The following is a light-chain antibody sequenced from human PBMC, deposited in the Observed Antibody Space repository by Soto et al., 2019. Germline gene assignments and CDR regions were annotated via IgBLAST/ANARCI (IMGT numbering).Light chain of an antibody. J-gene: IGKJ1*01. CDR2: AAS. CDR1: QSVGTY. CDR3: QQGYSPPWT. Sequence: DILMTQSPSSLSAAVGDRVTITCRASQSVGTYLHWYQQKVGRAPKLLIYAASNLQSGVPSRFSGSGSGTDFTLTMSSLQPEDVATYYCQQGYSPPWTFGQGTKVDI. V-gene: IGKV1-39*01.